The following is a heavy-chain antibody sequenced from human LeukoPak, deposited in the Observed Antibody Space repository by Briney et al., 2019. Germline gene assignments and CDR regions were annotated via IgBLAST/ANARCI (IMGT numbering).Heavy chain of an antibody. Sequence: GGSLRLSCAASGFTFSSYEMNWVRQAPGKGLEWVSYISSSGSTIYYADSVKGRFTISRDNAKNSLYLQMNSLRAEDTAVYYCALDGFYCSTTSCHKSFDYWGQGTLVTVSS. CDR1: GFTFSSYE. J-gene: IGHJ4*02. D-gene: IGHD2-2*01. CDR2: ISSSGSTI. V-gene: IGHV3-48*03. CDR3: ALDGFYCSTTSCHKSFDY.